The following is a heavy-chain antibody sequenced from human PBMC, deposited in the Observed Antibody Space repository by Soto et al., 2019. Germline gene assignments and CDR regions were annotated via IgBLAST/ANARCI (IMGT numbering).Heavy chain of an antibody. CDR3: ARDIGYDSSGYTLEN. D-gene: IGHD3-22*01. CDR2: IYHSGST. V-gene: IGHV4-4*02. J-gene: IGHJ4*02. CDR1: GGSISSSNW. Sequence: SETLSLTCAVSGGSISSSNWWSWVRQPPGKGLEWIGEIYHSGSTNYNPSLKSRVTISVDKSKNQFSLKLSSVTAADTAVYYCARDIGYDSSGYTLENWGQGTLVTVSS.